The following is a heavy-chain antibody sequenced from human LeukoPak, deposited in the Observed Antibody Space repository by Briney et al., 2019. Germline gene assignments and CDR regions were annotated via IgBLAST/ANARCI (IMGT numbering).Heavy chain of an antibody. V-gene: IGHV4-34*01. D-gene: IGHD5-18*01. CDR3: ARRSYGLIGLRTVAVKNWFDP. J-gene: IGHJ5*02. CDR1: GGSFSGYY. Sequence: SETLSLTCAVYGGSFSGYYWSWIRQPPGKGLEWIGEINHSGSTNYNPSLKSRVTISVDTSKNQFSLKLSSVTAADTAVYYCARRSYGLIGLRTVAVKNWFDPWGQGTLVTVSS. CDR2: INHSGST.